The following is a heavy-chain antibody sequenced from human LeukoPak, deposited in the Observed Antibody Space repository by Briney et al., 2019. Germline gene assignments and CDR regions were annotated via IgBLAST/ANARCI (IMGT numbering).Heavy chain of an antibody. J-gene: IGHJ4*02. Sequence: SETLSLTCTVSGGSISSSSYNWGWIRQPPGKGLEWIGEINHSGSTNYNPSLKSRVTISVDTSKNQFSLKLSAVTAADTAVYYCARGRSSGWYIDPPYYFDYWGQGTLVTVSS. CDR3: ARGRSSGWYIDPPYYFDY. D-gene: IGHD6-19*01. CDR1: GGSISSSSYN. V-gene: IGHV4-39*07. CDR2: INHSGST.